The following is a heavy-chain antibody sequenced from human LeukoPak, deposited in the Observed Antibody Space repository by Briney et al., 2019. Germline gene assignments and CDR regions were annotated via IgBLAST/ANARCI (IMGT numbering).Heavy chain of an antibody. CDR3: ARDGDCSSTSCKASDY. J-gene: IGHJ4*02. CDR1: GFTFSSYW. V-gene: IGHV3-7*01. Sequence: RPGGSLRLSCAASGFTFSSYWMSWVRQAPGKGLEWVANIKQDGSEKYYVDSVKGRFTISRDNAKNSLYLQMNSLRAEDTAVYYCARDGDCSSTSCKASDYWGQGTLVTVSS. CDR2: IKQDGSEK. D-gene: IGHD2-2*01.